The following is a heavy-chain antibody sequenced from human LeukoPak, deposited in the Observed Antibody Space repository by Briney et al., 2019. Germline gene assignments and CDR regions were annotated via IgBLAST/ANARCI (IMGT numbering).Heavy chain of an antibody. Sequence: ASVKVSCKASGYTFTSYGISWLRQAPGQGLEWMGWISAYNGNTNYAQKLQGRVTITTDTSTSTAYMELRSLRSDDTAVYYCARDLTMVRGVKFAYWGQGTLVTVSS. V-gene: IGHV1-18*01. CDR2: ISAYNGNT. CDR1: GYTFTSYG. CDR3: ARDLTMVRGVKFAY. D-gene: IGHD3-10*01. J-gene: IGHJ4*02.